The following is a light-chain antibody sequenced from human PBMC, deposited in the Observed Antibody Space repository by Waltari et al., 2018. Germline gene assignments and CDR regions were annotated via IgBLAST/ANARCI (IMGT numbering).Light chain of an antibody. CDR2: KAS. Sequence: DIQMTQSPSSLSESVGDRVTITCRASENVNNYLNWYQQKPGKAPKLLIYKASTLQSGVPSRFSGSGSGTDYTFTISSLQSEDVATYYCQHGYGTPYSFGQGTKVEIK. V-gene: IGKV1-39*01. J-gene: IGKJ2*03. CDR1: ENVNNY. CDR3: QHGYGTPYS.